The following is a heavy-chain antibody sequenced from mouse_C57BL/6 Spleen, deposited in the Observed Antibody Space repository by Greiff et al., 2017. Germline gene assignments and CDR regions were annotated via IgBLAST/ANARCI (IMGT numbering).Heavy chain of an antibody. V-gene: IGHV1-50*01. D-gene: IGHD2-3*01. Sequence: QVQLQQPGAELVKPGASVKLSCKASGYTFTSYWMQWVKQRPGQGLEWIGEIDPSDSYTNYNQKFKGKATLTVDTSSSTAYMQLSSLTSDDAAFYYCASGTGYDPLDYWGQGTTLTVSS. J-gene: IGHJ2*01. CDR1: GYTFTSYW. CDR2: IDPSDSYT. CDR3: ASGTGYDPLDY.